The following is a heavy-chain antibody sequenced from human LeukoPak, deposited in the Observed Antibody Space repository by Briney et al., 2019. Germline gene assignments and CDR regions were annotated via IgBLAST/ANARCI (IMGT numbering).Heavy chain of an antibody. CDR2: IHHSGST. CDR1: GGSISSGGYY. Sequence: SETLSLTCTVSGGSISSGGYYWSWIRQHPGKGLEWIGYIHHSGSTYYNPSLKSRLIISLDTSKDQFSLKLNSVTAADTAVYYCANYGSGSYRFDPWGQGTLVTVSS. J-gene: IGHJ5*02. CDR3: ANYGSGSYRFDP. D-gene: IGHD3-10*01. V-gene: IGHV4-31*03.